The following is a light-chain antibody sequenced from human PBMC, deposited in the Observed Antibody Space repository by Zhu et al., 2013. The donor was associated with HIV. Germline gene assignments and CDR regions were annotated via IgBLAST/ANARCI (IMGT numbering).Light chain of an antibody. J-gene: IGLJ2*01. CDR3: NSHRSGTTLVL. Sequence: QSALTQPASVSGSPGQSITISCTGTSSNVGVYNYLSWYQQYPGRAPQLMIYEVSNRPSGVSTRFSGSKSGNTASLTISGLQDDDEAEYYCNSHRSGTTLVLFGGGTKVTVL. CDR2: EVS. CDR1: SSNVGVYNY. V-gene: IGLV2-14*01.